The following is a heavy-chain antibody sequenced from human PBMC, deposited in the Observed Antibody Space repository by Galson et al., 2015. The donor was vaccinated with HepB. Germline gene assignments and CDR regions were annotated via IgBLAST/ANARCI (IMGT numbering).Heavy chain of an antibody. V-gene: IGHV1-2*04. J-gene: IGHJ3*02. CDR1: GYTFTGYY. Sequence: SVKVSCKASGYTFTGYYMHWVRQAPGQGLEWMGWINPNSGGTNYAQKFQGWVTMTRDTSISTAYMELSRLRSDDTAVYYCARDLLTGYCSSTSCYTLGAFDIWGQGTMVTVSS. CDR2: INPNSGGT. D-gene: IGHD2-2*02. CDR3: ARDLLTGYCSSTSCYTLGAFDI.